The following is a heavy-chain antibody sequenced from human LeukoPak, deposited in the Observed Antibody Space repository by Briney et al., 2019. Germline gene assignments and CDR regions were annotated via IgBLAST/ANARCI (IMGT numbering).Heavy chain of an antibody. CDR1: GGSFSGYY. D-gene: IGHD6-13*01. V-gene: IGHV4-59*08. J-gene: IGHJ4*02. Sequence: SETLSLTCAVYGGSFSGYYWGWIRQPPGKGLEWIGYVYYSGGTNYNPSLKSRVTISVDTSKNQFSLKLTSVTAADTAVYYCARLTATDYFDYWGQGTLVTVSS. CDR3: ARLTATDYFDY. CDR2: VYYSGGT.